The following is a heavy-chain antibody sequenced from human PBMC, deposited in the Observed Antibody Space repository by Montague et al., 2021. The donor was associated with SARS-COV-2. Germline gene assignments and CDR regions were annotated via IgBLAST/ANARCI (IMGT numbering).Heavy chain of an antibody. CDR1: GFTFSSYG. CDR3: ARDFGILTGTAPEDY. CDR2: IWYDGSNK. J-gene: IGHJ4*02. Sequence: SLRLSCAASGFTFSSYGMHWVCQAPGKGLEWVAVIWYDGSNKYYADSVKGRFTISRDNSKNTLYLQMNSLRAEDTAVYYCARDFGILTGTAPEDYWGQGTLVTVSS. V-gene: IGHV3-33*01. D-gene: IGHD3-9*01.